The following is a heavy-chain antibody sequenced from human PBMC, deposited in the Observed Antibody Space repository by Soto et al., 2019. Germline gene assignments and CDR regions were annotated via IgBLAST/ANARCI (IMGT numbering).Heavy chain of an antibody. J-gene: IGHJ4*02. CDR1: GGSFSGYY. V-gene: IGHV4-34*01. CDR2: INHSGST. CDR3: ASVHLTNDSSGYYGAY. D-gene: IGHD3-22*01. Sequence: SETLSLTCAVYGGSFSGYYWSWIRQPPGKGLEWIGEINHSGSTNYNPSLKSRVTISVDTSKNQFSLKLSSVTAADTAVYYCASVHLTNDSSGYYGAYWGQGTLVTVSS.